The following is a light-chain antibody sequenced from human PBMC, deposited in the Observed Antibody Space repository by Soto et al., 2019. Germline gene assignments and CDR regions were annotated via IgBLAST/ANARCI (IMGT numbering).Light chain of an antibody. J-gene: IGKJ4*01. V-gene: IGKV3-11*01. CDR1: QSIGNS. CDR2: DAF. Sequence: TVLTQSPATLSLSPGERATLSCNASQSIGNSLGWFQQKPGQAPRLLIDDAFNRATGIPARFTGSGSGSDFTLTIISLEPEDFGVYYCRQRYNWPLTFGGGTKVEIK. CDR3: RQRYNWPLT.